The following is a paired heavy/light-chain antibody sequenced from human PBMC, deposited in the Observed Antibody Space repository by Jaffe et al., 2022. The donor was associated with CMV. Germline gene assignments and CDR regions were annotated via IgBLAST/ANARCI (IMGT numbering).Heavy chain of an antibody. J-gene: IGHJ3*02. CDR1: GYTFTSYA. CDR3: AREQVLRYFDGGAAFDI. V-gene: IGHV1-3*01. D-gene: IGHD3-9*01. CDR2: INAGNGNT. Sequence: QVQLVQSGAEVKKPGASVKVSCKASGYTFTSYAMHWVRQAPGQRLEWMGWINAGNGNTKYSQKFQGRVTITRDTSASTAYMELSSLRSEDTAVYYCAREQVLRYFDGGAAFDIWGQGTMVTVSS.
Light chain of an antibody. J-gene: IGKJ1*01. V-gene: IGKV3-11*01. CDR3: QQRQKT. Sequence: EIVLTQSPATLSLSPGERATLSCRASQSVSSYLAWYQQKPGQAPRLLIYDASNRATGIPARFSGSGSGTDFTLTISSLEPEDFAVYYCQQRQKTFGQGTKVEIK. CDR2: DAS. CDR1: QSVSSY.